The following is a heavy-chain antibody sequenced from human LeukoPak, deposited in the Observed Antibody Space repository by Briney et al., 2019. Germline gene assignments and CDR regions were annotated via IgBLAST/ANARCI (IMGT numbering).Heavy chain of an antibody. CDR2: ISAYNGNT. D-gene: IGHD6-13*01. CDR1: GYTFTSYG. J-gene: IGHJ1*01. V-gene: IGHV1-18*01. CDR3: ARDPGAAAGAKTEAEYFRH. Sequence: GASVKVSCKGSGYTFTSYGISWVRQAPGQGLEWMGWISAYNGNTNYAQKLQGRVTTTTDTSTSTAYMELRSLRSDDTAVYYCARDPGAAAGAKTEAEYFRHWGHGTLVSVSS.